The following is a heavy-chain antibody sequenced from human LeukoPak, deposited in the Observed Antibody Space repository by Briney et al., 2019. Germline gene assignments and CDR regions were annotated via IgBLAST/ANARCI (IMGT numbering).Heavy chain of an antibody. V-gene: IGHV4-30-2*01. J-gene: IGHJ3*02. CDR2: INHSGST. CDR3: ARSLPTLKYCSGGSCYSGADAFDI. D-gene: IGHD2-15*01. CDR1: GGSISSGGYS. Sequence: PSETLSLTCAVSGGSISSGGYSWDWIRQPPGKGLEWIGEINHSGSTNYNPSLKSRVTISVDTSKNQFSLKLSSVTAADTAVYYCARSLPTLKYCSGGSCYSGADAFDIWGQGTMVTVSS.